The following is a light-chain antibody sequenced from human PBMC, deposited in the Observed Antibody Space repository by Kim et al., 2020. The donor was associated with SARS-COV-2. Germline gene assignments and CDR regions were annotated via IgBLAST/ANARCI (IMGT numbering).Light chain of an antibody. Sequence: GQSITISCTGTSSDVGDYNYVSWYQQHPGKAPKVMIYDVSNRPSVVSSRFSGSKSGNMASLTITGLQAEDEADYYCSAYTSISTVIFGGGTKLTVL. CDR1: SSDVGDYNY. CDR3: SAYTSISTVI. V-gene: IGLV2-14*03. CDR2: DVS. J-gene: IGLJ2*01.